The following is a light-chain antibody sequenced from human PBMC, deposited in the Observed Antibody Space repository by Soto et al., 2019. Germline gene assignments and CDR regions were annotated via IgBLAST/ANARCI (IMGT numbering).Light chain of an antibody. CDR2: WAS. CDR3: QQYYNTPHT. V-gene: IGKV4-1*01. CDR1: QSVLYIADNKNY. Sequence: DIVMTQSPDSLSVSLGERATINCKSSQSVLYIADNKNYLAWYQQKPRQPPKPLIYWASTRESGVPDRFSGSGSGTDFTLTISSLQAEDVAVYFCQQYYNTPHTFGQGTKLEIK. J-gene: IGKJ2*01.